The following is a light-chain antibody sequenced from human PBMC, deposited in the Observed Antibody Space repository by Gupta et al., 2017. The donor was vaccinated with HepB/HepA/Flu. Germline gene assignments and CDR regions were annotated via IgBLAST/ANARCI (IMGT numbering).Light chain of an antibody. CDR3: AAWDDSLNGVV. V-gene: IGLV1-44*01. CDR2: RNN. J-gene: IGLJ2*01. Sequence: QSVLTQPPSASGTPGQRVNISCSGSSSNIGSDTVNWYQQLPGTAPKLLIYRNNQRPSGVPDRFSGSKSGTSASLAISGLQSEDEADYYCAAWDDSLNGVVFGGGTKLTVL. CDR1: SSNIGSDT.